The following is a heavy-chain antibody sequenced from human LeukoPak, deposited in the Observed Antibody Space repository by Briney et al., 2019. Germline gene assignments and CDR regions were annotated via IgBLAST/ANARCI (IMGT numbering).Heavy chain of an antibody. CDR3: AKDKRGSTYYDFWSGYYFDGLDY. Sequence: GGSLRLSCAASGFTFSSYWMHWVRQAPGKGLVWVSRINSDGSSTSYADSVKGRFTISRDNAKNSLYLQMNSLRAEDTALYYCAKDKRGSTYYDFWSGYYFDGLDYWGQGTLVTVSS. J-gene: IGHJ4*02. D-gene: IGHD3-3*01. V-gene: IGHV3-74*01. CDR2: INSDGSST. CDR1: GFTFSSYW.